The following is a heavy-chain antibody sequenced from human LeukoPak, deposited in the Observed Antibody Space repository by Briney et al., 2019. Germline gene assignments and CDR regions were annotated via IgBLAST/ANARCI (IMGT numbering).Heavy chain of an antibody. J-gene: IGHJ4*02. V-gene: IGHV4-59*08. D-gene: IGHD1-26*01. Sequence: PSETLSLTCNVSGASINSYRWNWIRQPPGKGLEWIGYISYGGKTNYNPSLKSRLTLSVDTSKNQFSLKLSSVTAADTAVYYCARNSSGNYFDYWGQGTLVTVSS. CDR2: ISYGGKT. CDR1: GASINSYR. CDR3: ARNSSGNYFDY.